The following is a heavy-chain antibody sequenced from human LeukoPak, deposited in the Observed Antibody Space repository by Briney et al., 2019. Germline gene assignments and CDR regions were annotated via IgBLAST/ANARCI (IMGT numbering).Heavy chain of an antibody. V-gene: IGHV1-69*13. J-gene: IGHJ6*03. CDR3: AGSKRGAPYYYYMDF. Sequence: SVKVSCKASGGSFSRHAMSWVRQAPGQGLEWMGGIVPIFGLANYAPKFQGRVAITADESTNTAYMELTSLTFEDTALYYCAGSKRGAPYYYYMDFWGIGTTVTVSS. D-gene: IGHD4/OR15-4a*01. CDR2: IVPIFGLA. CDR1: GGSFSRHA.